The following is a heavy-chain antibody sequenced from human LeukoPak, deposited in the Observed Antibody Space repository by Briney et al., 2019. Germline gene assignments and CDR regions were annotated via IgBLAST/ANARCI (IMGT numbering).Heavy chain of an antibody. J-gene: IGHJ4*02. Sequence: SETLSLTCTVSGGSISSYYWGWVRQPPGGGLEWIGSIYYSGTTYYNPSLKSRVTISVDTSKNQFSLRLTSMTAADTAVYYCARDQGYTTGFDRDDWGQGTLVTVSS. CDR3: ARDQGYTTGFDRDD. CDR2: IYYSGTT. D-gene: IGHD1-1*01. V-gene: IGHV4-39*07. CDR1: GGSISSYY.